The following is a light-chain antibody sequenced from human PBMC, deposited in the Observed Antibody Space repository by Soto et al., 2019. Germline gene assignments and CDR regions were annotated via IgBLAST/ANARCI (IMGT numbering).Light chain of an antibody. V-gene: IGKV3-20*01. Sequence: EIVLTQSPGTLSLSPGERATLSCRASQSVSSSYLAWYQQKPGQAPRLLIYGTFSRATGIPAMFSGSGSGTALSLTISSLEPEDFAVYYCQQYGSSPRTFGQGTKLEIK. CDR2: GTF. CDR1: QSVSSSY. J-gene: IGKJ2*02. CDR3: QQYGSSPRT.